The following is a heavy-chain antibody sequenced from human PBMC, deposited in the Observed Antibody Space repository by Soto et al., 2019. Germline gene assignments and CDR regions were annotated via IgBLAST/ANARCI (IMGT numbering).Heavy chain of an antibody. CDR2: ISSSSSYI. Sequence: EVQLVESGGGLVKPGGSLRLSCAASGITLSSYGMHWVRQAPGKGLEWVSSISSSSSYIYYADSVKGRFTISRDNAKNSLCLQMNSLRAEDTAVFYCAREDDSGYLVAWGQGTLVTVSS. V-gene: IGHV3-21*01. J-gene: IGHJ5*02. D-gene: IGHD3-22*01. CDR1: GITLSSYG. CDR3: AREDDSGYLVA.